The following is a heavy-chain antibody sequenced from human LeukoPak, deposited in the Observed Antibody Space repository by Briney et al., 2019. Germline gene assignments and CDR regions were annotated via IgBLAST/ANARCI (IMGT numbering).Heavy chain of an antibody. CDR1: GFTFSSYW. CDR2: IKQDGSEK. V-gene: IGHV3-7*01. CDR3: ARGLGGRDFFRCSGGSCYHYYSMDV. J-gene: IGHJ6*02. Sequence: GGSLRLSCAASGFTFSSYWMSWVRQAPGKGLEWVANIKQDGSEKYYVDSVKGRFTISRDNAKNSLYLQMNSLRAEDTAVYYRARGLGGRDFFRCSGGSCYHYYSMDVWGQGTTVTVSS. D-gene: IGHD2-15*01.